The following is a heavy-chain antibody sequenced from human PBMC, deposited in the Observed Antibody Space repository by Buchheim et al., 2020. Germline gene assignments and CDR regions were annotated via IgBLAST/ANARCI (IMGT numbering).Heavy chain of an antibody. CDR2: IYHSGST. Sequence: QVQLQESGPGLVKPSGTLSLTCAVSGGSISSSNWWSWVRQPPGKGLEWIGEIYHSGSTNYNPSLKSRVTISVEKSKNQFSPKLSSVTAADTAVYYCARDGRDGYNWRGNYYYGMDVWGQGTT. CDR3: ARDGRDGYNWRGNYYYGMDV. CDR1: GGSISSSNW. V-gene: IGHV4-4*02. D-gene: IGHD5-24*01. J-gene: IGHJ6*02.